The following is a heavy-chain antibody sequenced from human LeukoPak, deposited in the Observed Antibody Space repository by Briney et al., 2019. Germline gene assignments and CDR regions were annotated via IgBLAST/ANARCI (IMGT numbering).Heavy chain of an antibody. CDR1: GGSFSGYY. CDR3: ARGDGNQGFDY. J-gene: IGHJ4*02. CDR2: INHSGST. Sequence: SETLSLTCAVYGGSFSGYYWSWIRQPPGKGLEWIGEINHSGSTNYNPPLKSRVTISVDTSKNQFSLKLSSVTAADTAVYYCARGDGNQGFDYWGQGTLVTVSS. D-gene: IGHD1-14*01. V-gene: IGHV4-34*01.